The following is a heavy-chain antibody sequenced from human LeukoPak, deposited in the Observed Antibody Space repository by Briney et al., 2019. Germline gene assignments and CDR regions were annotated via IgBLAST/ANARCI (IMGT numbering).Heavy chain of an antibody. D-gene: IGHD6-13*01. CDR2: TYYRSKWYN. J-gene: IGHJ6*02. Sequence: SQTLSLTCAISGDSVSSNSAAWTWIRQSPSRGLEWLGRTYYRSKWYNDYAVSVKSRITINPDTSKNQFSLQLNSVTPEDTAVYYCARVVAAGRPLPVYGMDVWGQGTTVTVSS. V-gene: IGHV6-1*01. CDR1: GDSVSSNSAA. CDR3: ARVVAAGRPLPVYGMDV.